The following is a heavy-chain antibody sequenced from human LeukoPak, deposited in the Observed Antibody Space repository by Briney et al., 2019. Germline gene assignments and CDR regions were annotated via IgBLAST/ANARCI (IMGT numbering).Heavy chain of an antibody. CDR3: ARGRGQVLRFLEWLPGY. D-gene: IGHD3-3*01. J-gene: IGHJ4*02. V-gene: IGHV1-69*05. Sequence: ASVEVSCKASGGTFSSYAISWVRQAPGQGLEWMGGIIPIFGTANYAQKFQGRVTITTDESTSTAYMELGSLRSEDTAVYYCARGRGQVLRFLEWLPGYWGQGTLVTVSS. CDR2: IIPIFGTA. CDR1: GGTFSSYA.